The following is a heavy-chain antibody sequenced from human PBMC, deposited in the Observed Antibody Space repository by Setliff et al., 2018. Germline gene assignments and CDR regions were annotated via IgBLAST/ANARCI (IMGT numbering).Heavy chain of an antibody. D-gene: IGHD3-10*01. J-gene: IGHJ1*01. CDR1: GGSVSRASHY. Sequence: SETLSLTCTVSGGSVSRASHYWGWIRQAPGKGMEWIGSVYYSGYTYYKPSLQSRVTMSVDTSKNQFSLKLTSVTAPDTAVYYCARVEFTMIQGVIGHWGQGTLVTVSS. CDR3: ARVEFTMIQGVIGH. V-gene: IGHV4-39*07. CDR2: VYYSGYT.